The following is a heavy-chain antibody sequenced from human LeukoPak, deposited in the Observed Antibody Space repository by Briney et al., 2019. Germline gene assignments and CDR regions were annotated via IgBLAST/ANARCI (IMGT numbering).Heavy chain of an antibody. J-gene: IGHJ4*02. D-gene: IGHD3-10*01. V-gene: IGHV4-34*01. Sequence: SETLSLTCTVSGGSISSYYWSWIRQPPGKGLEWIGEINHSGSTNYNPSLKSRVTISVDTSKNQFSLKLSSVTAADTAVYYCARRQTRTYYYGSGSSLWVFDYWGQGTLVTVSS. CDR1: GGSISSYY. CDR2: INHSGST. CDR3: ARRQTRTYYYGSGSSLWVFDY.